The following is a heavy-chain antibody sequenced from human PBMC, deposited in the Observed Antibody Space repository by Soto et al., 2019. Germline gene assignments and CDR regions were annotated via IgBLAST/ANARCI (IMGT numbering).Heavy chain of an antibody. CDR2: IIPVFGIV. D-gene: IGHD3-22*01. V-gene: IGHV1-69*19. CDR1: GGTLSNSA. Sequence: QLQLAQSGADVKKAGSSVKVSCKASGGTLSNSAFSWVRQAPGQGLEWMGGIIPVFGIVNYAQKFQDRVTITADESTSTAYMVLRSLRSEDTAVYFCAAGRIVVVGSRAYYGMDVWGQGTTVTV. J-gene: IGHJ6*02. CDR3: AAGRIVVVGSRAYYGMDV.